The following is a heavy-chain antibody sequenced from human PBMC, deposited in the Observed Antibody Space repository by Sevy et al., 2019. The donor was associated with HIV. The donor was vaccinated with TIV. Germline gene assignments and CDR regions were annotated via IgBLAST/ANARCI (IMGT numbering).Heavy chain of an antibody. D-gene: IGHD3-10*01. CDR2: IYWNDDK. CDR1: GFSLSTSGVG. Sequence: SGPTLVKPTQTLTLTCTFSGFSLSTSGVGVGWIRQPPGKALEWLALIYWNDDKRYIPSLKSRLTITKDTSKNPVVLTMTNMDPVDTATYYCAHQKPRDVYGSGSSLFDYWGQGTLLTVSS. CDR3: AHQKPRDVYGSGSSLFDY. J-gene: IGHJ4*02. V-gene: IGHV2-5*01.